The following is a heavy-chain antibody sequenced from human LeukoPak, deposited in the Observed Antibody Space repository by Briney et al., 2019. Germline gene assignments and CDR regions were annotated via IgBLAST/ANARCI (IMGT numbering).Heavy chain of an antibody. CDR2: IYTSGST. CDR1: GGSISSGSYY. J-gene: IGHJ4*02. CDR3: ASSLAAAGFHYFDY. V-gene: IGHV4-61*02. D-gene: IGHD6-13*01. Sequence: SETLSLTCTVSGGSISSGSYYWSWIRQPAGKGLEWIGRIYTSGSTNYNPSLKSRVTISVDTSENQFSLKLSSVTAADTAVYYCASSLAAAGFHYFDYWGQGTLVTVSS.